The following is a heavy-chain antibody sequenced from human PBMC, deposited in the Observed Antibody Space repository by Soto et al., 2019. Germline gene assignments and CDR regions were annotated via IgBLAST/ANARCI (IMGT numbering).Heavy chain of an antibody. D-gene: IGHD3-10*01. CDR1: GFTFSNYA. CDR3: AKGFYGSGSYYNERAFDS. Sequence: GGSLRLSCAASGFTFSNYAISWVRQTPGKGLEWVSVISGSGDFTYYADSVKGRFTISRDNPKNTIYLQMNSLRAEDTAVYYCAKGFYGSGSYYNERAFDSWGQGTLVTLSS. V-gene: IGHV3-23*01. CDR2: ISGSGDFT. J-gene: IGHJ4*02.